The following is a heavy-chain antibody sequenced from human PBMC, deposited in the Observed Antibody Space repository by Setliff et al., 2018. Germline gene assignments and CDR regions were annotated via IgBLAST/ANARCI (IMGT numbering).Heavy chain of an antibody. D-gene: IGHD2-2*01. V-gene: IGHV1-18*01. Sequence: ASVKVSCKSSGYTFNTYGISWVRQAPGQGPEWMGWISAYKDKTRSTERFQDRLTLTIDTSTNTVFMELRDLRADDTATYYCARDGGKYCATTSCFHFDYWGQGTQVTVS. CDR3: ARDGGKYCATTSCFHFDY. CDR2: ISAYKDKT. CDR1: GYTFNTYG. J-gene: IGHJ4*02.